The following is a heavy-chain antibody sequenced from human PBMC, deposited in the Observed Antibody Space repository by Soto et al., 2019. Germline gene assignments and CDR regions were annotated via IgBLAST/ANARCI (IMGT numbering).Heavy chain of an antibody. D-gene: IGHD6-13*01. Sequence: ASVKVSCKASGYTFTSYDINWVRQATGQGLEWMGWMNPNSGNTGYAQKFQGRVTMTRNTSISTACMELSSLRSEDTAVYYCASRGYSSSGGRVYYYMDVWGKGTTVTVSS. J-gene: IGHJ6*03. CDR2: MNPNSGNT. CDR1: GYTFTSYD. CDR3: ASRGYSSSGGRVYYYMDV. V-gene: IGHV1-8*01.